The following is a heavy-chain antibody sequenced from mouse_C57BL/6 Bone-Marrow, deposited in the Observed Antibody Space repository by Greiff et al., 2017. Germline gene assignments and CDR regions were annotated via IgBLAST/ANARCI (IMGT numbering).Heavy chain of an antibody. V-gene: IGHV1-52*01. CDR3: ARKDGSSPFAY. J-gene: IGHJ3*01. CDR1: GYTFTSYW. D-gene: IGHD1-1*01. CDR2: IDPSDSET. Sequence: QVQLQQPGAELVRPGSSVKLSCKASGYTFTSYWMHWVKQRPIQGLEWIGNIDPSDSETHYNQKFKDKATLTVDKSSSTAYMQLSSLTSEDSAVYYCARKDGSSPFAYWGQGTLVTVSA.